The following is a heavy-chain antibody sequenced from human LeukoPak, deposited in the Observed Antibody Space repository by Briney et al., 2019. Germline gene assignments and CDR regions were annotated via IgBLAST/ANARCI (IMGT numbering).Heavy chain of an antibody. V-gene: IGHV4-59*04. CDR1: GGSISSYY. CDR3: AGFTFFRGVITFDY. J-gene: IGHJ4*02. Sequence: SETLSLTCTVSGGSISSYYWSWIRQPPGKGLEWIGSVDHSGGTYYNPSLRSRVSISVDTSKDQFSLKLSSVTAADTAVYSCAGFTFFRGVITFDYWGQGTLVTVSS. D-gene: IGHD3-10*01. CDR2: VDHSGGT.